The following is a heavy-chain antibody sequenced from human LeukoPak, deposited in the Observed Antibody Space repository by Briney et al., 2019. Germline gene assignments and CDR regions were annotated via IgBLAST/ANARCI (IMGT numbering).Heavy chain of an antibody. Sequence: ASVKVSCKASGYTFTGYYMHWVRQAPGQGLEWMGWINPNSGGTNYAQKFQGRVTMTRDTSISTAYMELSRLRSDDTAVYYCARVVYYYDSSGYSDYYGMDVWGQGTTVTVSS. CDR2: INPNSGGT. CDR1: GYTFTGYY. D-gene: IGHD3-22*01. CDR3: ARVVYYYDSSGYSDYYGMDV. V-gene: IGHV1-2*02. J-gene: IGHJ6*02.